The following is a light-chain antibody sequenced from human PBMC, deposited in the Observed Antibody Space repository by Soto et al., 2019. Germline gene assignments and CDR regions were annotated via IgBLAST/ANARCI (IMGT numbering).Light chain of an antibody. CDR2: EVT. CDR3: GSYSSTDTPFV. J-gene: IGLJ1*01. Sequence: QSVLAQPSSVSGSPGQSITISCTGTSTDVGGYNYVSWYQHHSGKAPKLLIYEVTNRPSGISDRFSGSKSVNTASLTISGLQAKDESDYYCGSYSSTDTPFVFGTGTKVTVL. CDR1: STDVGGYNY. V-gene: IGLV2-14*01.